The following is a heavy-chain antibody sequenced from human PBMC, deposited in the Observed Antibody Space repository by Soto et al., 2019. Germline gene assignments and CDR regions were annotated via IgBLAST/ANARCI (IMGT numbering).Heavy chain of an antibody. J-gene: IGHJ5*02. V-gene: IGHV3-33*01. CDR3: ARAGCQSGCCAS. CDR1: GFTFRNYG. D-gene: IGHD1-26*01. CDR2: IWYDGSKQ. Sequence: QVQLVESGGGVVQPGGSLRLSCAASGFTFRNYGIHWVRQAPGKGLEWVAVIWYDGSKQYYIDSVKGRFTISRDDSKNTVYRQLNSLTVDDTATYFCARAGCQSGCCASWGQGTPVTV.